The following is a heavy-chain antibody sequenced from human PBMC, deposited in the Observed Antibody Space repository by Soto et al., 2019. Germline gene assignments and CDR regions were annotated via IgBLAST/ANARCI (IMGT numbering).Heavy chain of an antibody. CDR1: GGSISSYY. CDR3: AREVDRYSSSSARVFDC. Sequence: SETLSLTCTVSGGSISSYYWSWIRQPAGKGLEWIGRIYTSGSNNYNPSLKSRVTMSVDTSKNQFSLKLSSVTAADTAVYYCAREVDRYSSSSARVFDCWGQGNMVTVSS. CDR2: IYTSGSN. J-gene: IGHJ4*02. V-gene: IGHV4-4*07. D-gene: IGHD6-6*01.